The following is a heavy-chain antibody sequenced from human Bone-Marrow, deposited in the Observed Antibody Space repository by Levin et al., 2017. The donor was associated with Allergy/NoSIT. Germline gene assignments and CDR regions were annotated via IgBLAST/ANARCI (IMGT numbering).Heavy chain of an antibody. CDR2: IKEDGSET. V-gene: IGHV3-7*01. CDR3: ASLDLYYFDY. J-gene: IGHJ4*02. CDR1: GFTFSSYW. Sequence: GESLKISCAASGFTFSSYWMSWVRQAPGKGLEWVANIKEDGSETYYVESVRGRFTISRDNAKNSLYLKMNSLRPEDTAMYYCASLDLYYFDYWGQGALVTVSS. D-gene: IGHD3/OR15-3a*01.